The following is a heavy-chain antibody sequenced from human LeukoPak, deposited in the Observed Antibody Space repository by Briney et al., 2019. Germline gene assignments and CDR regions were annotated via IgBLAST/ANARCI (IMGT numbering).Heavy chain of an antibody. D-gene: IGHD2-15*01. CDR2: INHSGST. CDR1: GGSFSGYY. J-gene: IGHJ4*02. Sequence: PSETLSLTCAVYGGSFSGYYWSWIRQPPGKGLEWIGEINHSGSTNYNPSLKSRVTISVDTSKNQFSLKLSSVTAADTAVYYCARGPVMVAATPYYFDYWGQGTLVTVSS. CDR3: ARGPVMVAATPYYFDY. V-gene: IGHV4-34*01.